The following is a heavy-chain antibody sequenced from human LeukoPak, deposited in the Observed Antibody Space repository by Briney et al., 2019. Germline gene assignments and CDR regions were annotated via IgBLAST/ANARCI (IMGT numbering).Heavy chain of an antibody. V-gene: IGHV1-69*05. CDR3: ARGPRHQMTTVTYYFDY. J-gene: IGHJ4*02. D-gene: IGHD4-11*01. Sequence: SVKVSCKASGGTFSSYAISWVRQAPGQGLEWMGRIIPIFGTANYAQKFQGRVTITTDESTSTAYMELSSLRSEDTAVYYCARGPRHQMTTVTYYFDYWGQGTLVTLSS. CDR2: IIPIFGTA. CDR1: GGTFSSYA.